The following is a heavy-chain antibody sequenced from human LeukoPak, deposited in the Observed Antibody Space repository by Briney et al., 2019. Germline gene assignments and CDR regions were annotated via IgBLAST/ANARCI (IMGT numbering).Heavy chain of an antibody. J-gene: IGHJ2*01. Sequence: SETLSLTCAVYGGSFSGYYWSWIRQPPGKGLEWIGEINHSGSTNYNPSLKSRVTISVDTSKNQFSLKLSSVTAADTAVYYCASGGELEYFDYWGRGTLVTVSS. D-gene: IGHD1-26*01. CDR1: GGSFSGYY. CDR2: INHSGST. CDR3: ASGGELEYFDY. V-gene: IGHV4-34*01.